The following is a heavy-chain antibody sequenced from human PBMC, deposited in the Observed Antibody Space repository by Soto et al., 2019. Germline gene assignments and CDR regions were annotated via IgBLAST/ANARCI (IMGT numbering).Heavy chain of an antibody. CDR3: ARDLRITMVRGVIGY. J-gene: IGHJ4*02. Sequence: ASVKVSCKASGYTFTGYGISWVRQAPGQGLEWMGWISAYNGNTNYAQKLQGRVTMTTDTSTSTAYMELRSLRSDDTAVYYCARDLRITMVRGVIGYWGQGTLVTVSS. CDR2: ISAYNGNT. CDR1: GYTFTGYG. V-gene: IGHV1-18*01. D-gene: IGHD3-10*01.